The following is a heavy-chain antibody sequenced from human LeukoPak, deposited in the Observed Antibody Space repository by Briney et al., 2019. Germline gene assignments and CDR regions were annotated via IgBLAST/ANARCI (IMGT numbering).Heavy chain of an antibody. CDR3: ARSGSGYLRYYFDY. J-gene: IGHJ4*02. CDR1: GGSFSGYY. Sequence: KPSETLSLTCAVYGGSFSGYYWSWIRQPPGNGLEWIGSIYSSASTYYNPSLKSRVTISVDTSKNQFSLKLSSVTAADTAVYYCARSGSGYLRYYFDYWGQGTLVTVSS. D-gene: IGHD5-12*01. CDR2: IYSSAST. V-gene: IGHV4-34*01.